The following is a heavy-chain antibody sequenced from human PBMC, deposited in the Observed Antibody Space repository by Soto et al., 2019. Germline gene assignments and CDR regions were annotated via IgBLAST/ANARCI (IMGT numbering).Heavy chain of an antibody. D-gene: IGHD6-13*01. V-gene: IGHV4-34*01. CDR1: GGSFSGYY. J-gene: IGHJ4*02. Sequence: QVQLQQWGAGLLKPSETLSLTCAVYGGSFSGYYWSWIRQPPGKGLEWIGEINHSGSTNYNPSRKSRVTISVDTSKNQFSLKLSSVTAADTAVYYCASRSSSWYRGVDYWGQGTLVTVSS. CDR2: INHSGST. CDR3: ASRSSSWYRGVDY.